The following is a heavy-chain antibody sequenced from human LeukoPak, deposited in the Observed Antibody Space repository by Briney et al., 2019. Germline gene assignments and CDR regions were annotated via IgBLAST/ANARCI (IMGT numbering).Heavy chain of an antibody. CDR2: VYYSGST. CDR3: ARHCSSTSCYSKWAFDI. V-gene: IGHV4-59*08. D-gene: IGHD2-2*01. CDR1: GDSISSYY. J-gene: IGHJ3*02. Sequence: SETLSLTCTVSGDSISSYYWAWIRQPPGKGLEWIGYVYYSGSTQYNPSLQSRVTISVGTSKKQFSLRLSSVTAADTAVYFCARHCSSTSCYSKWAFDIWGQGTMVTVSS.